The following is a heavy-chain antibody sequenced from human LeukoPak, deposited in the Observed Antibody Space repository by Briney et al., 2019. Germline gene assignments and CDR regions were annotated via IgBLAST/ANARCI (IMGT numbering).Heavy chain of an antibody. V-gene: IGHV1-18*01. Sequence: GASVKVSCKASGYTFTSYGISWVRQGPGQGLEWMGWISAYNGNTNYAQKLQGRVTMTTDTSTSTAYMELRSLRSDDTAVYYCARGAVVVVPAAISYYYYGMDVWGQGTTVTVSS. D-gene: IGHD2-2*01. J-gene: IGHJ6*02. CDR2: ISAYNGNT. CDR3: ARGAVVVVPAAISYYYYGMDV. CDR1: GYTFTSYG.